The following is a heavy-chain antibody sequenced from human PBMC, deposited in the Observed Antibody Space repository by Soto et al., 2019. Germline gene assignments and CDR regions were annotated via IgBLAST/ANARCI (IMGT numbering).Heavy chain of an antibody. J-gene: IGHJ1*01. CDR2: IIPILGIA. CDR1: GGTFSSYT. CDR3: ARVAYSSSWPAEYFQH. D-gene: IGHD6-13*01. V-gene: IGHV1-69*02. Sequence: QVQLVQSGAEVKKPGSSVKVSCKASGGTFSSYTISWVRQAPGQGLEWMGRIIPILGIANYAQKFQGRAKITADKSTSTAYMELSSLRSEDTAVYYCARVAYSSSWPAEYFQHWGQGTLVTVSS.